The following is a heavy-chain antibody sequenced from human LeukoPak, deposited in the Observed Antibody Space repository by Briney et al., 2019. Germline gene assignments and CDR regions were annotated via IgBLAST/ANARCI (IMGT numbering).Heavy chain of an antibody. CDR2: INPNSGGT. V-gene: IGHV1-2*02. CDR1: GYTFTGYY. J-gene: IGHJ4*02. Sequence: ASVKVPCKASGYTFTGYYMHWVRQAPGQGLEWMGWINPNSGGTNYAQKFQGRVTMTRDTSISTAYMELSRLRSDDTAVYYCARGGSSSEYYFDYWGQGTLVTVSS. CDR3: ARGGSSSEYYFDY. D-gene: IGHD6-6*01.